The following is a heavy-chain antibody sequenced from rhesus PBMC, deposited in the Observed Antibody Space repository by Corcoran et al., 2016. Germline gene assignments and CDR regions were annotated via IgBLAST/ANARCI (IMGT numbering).Heavy chain of an antibody. Sequence: QLQLQESGPGLVKPSETLSVTCAVSGGSISSSYWSWIRQAPGKGLEWIGYICGSGISTNSNPSLKSRGTLSVDTSKNQFSLKLSSVTAADTAVYYCVRGGDEYSNYGRFDVWGPGVLVTVSS. V-gene: IGHV4-169*01. CDR1: GGSISSSY. CDR2: ICGSGIST. J-gene: IGHJ5-1*01. CDR3: VRGGDEYSNYGRFDV. D-gene: IGHD4-23*01.